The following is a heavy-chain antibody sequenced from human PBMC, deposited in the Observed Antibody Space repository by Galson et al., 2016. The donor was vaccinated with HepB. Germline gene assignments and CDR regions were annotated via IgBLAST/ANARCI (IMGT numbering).Heavy chain of an antibody. D-gene: IGHD2/OR15-2a*01. CDR2: VNYDGTT. CDR3: ARGPYYFDDSTYFY. V-gene: IGHV4-34*01. Sequence: SETLSLTCAVYGGSFSGYSWTWIRQPPGKGLEWIGHVNYDGTTDYNPSVDSRVTISIDTSKNQFSLKLTSATAADTAVYYCARGPYYFDDSTYFYWGQGTPVAVSS. CDR1: GGSFSGYS. J-gene: IGHJ4*02.